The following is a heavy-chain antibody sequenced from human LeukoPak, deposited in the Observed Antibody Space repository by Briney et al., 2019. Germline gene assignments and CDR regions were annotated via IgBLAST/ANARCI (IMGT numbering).Heavy chain of an antibody. CDR3: AKETQHYYDFWSGYPGGGYFDY. CDR1: GFTFSSYG. D-gene: IGHD3-3*01. CDR2: ISYDGSNK. J-gene: IGHJ4*02. V-gene: IGHV3-30*18. Sequence: PGRSLRLSCAASGFTFSSYGMHWVRQAPGKGLEWAAVISYDGSNKYYADSVKGRFTISRDNSKNTLYLQMNSLRAEDTAVYYCAKETQHYYDFWSGYPGGGYFDYWGQGTLVTVSS.